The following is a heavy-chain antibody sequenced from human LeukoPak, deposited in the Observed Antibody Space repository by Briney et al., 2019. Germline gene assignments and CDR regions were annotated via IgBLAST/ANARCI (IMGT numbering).Heavy chain of an antibody. CDR1: GFTVSSTY. CDR2: IGSGGRT. V-gene: IGHV3-53*01. CDR3: ARENGHIYGYAFLDQ. D-gene: IGHD5-18*01. Sequence: GSLRLSCAASGFTVSSTYMSWVRQAPGKGLEWVSVIGSGGRTYYADSVKGRFTISRDSSKNTLYLQMNSLRAEDTAFYFCARENGHIYGYAFLDQWGQGTLVTVSS. J-gene: IGHJ4*02.